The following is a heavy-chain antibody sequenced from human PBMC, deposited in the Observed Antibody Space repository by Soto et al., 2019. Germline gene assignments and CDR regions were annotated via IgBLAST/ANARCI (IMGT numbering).Heavy chain of an antibody. CDR2: ISYDGSNK. CDR3: ARDQGGGYSYPGDGMDV. V-gene: IGHV3-30-3*01. Sequence: GGSLRLSCAASGFTFSSYAMHWVRQAPGKGLEWVAVISYDGSNKYYADSVKGRFTISRDNSKNTLYLQMNSLRAEDTAVYYCARDQGGGYSYPGDGMDVWGQGTTVTVSS. J-gene: IGHJ6*02. D-gene: IGHD5-18*01. CDR1: GFTFSSYA.